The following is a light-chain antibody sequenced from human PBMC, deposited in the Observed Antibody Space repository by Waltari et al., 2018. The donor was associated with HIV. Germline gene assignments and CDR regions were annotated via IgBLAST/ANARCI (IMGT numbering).Light chain of an antibody. Sequence: QSALTQPASVSGSPGQSITISCTGTTSDVGGYNYVSWYQQHPGKAPKLMIYEVSNRPSGVSNRFSGSKSGSTASLAISGLQAEDEADYYCSSYTRSTFYVFGTGTKVTVL. CDR1: TSDVGGYNY. V-gene: IGLV2-14*01. CDR3: SSYTRSTFYV. J-gene: IGLJ1*01. CDR2: EVS.